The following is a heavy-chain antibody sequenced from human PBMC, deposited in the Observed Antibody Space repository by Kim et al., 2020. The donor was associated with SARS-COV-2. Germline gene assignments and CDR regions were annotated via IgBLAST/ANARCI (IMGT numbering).Heavy chain of an antibody. Sequence: SETLSLTCAVYGGSFSGYYWSWIRQPPGKGLEWIGEINHSGSTNYNPSLKSRVTISVDTAKNQFSLKRSSVTAADTAVYYCARGGVGHGWFDPWGQGTLVTVSS. J-gene: IGHJ5*02. CDR2: INHSGST. CDR3: ARGGVGHGWFDP. V-gene: IGHV4-34*01. CDR1: GGSFSGYY.